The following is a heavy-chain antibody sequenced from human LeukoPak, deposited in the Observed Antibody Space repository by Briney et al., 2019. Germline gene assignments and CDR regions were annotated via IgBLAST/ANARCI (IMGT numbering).Heavy chain of an antibody. Sequence: GGSLRLSCAASGFTFSSYAMHWVRQAPGKGLEWVAVISYDGSNKYYADSVKGRFTISRDNSKNTLYLQMNSLRAEDTAVYYCARAGGSRYYYAMDVWGQGTTVTVSS. V-gene: IGHV3-30-3*01. J-gene: IGHJ6*02. D-gene: IGHD3-16*01. CDR1: GFTFSSYA. CDR3: ARAGGSRYYYAMDV. CDR2: ISYDGSNK.